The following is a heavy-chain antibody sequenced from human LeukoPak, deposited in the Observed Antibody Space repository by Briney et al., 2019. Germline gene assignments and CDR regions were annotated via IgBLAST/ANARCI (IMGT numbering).Heavy chain of an antibody. Sequence: GGSLRLSCAASGFTFSSYGMSWVRQAPGKGLEWVSAISGSGGSTYYADSVKGRFTISRDNSKNTLYLQMNSLRAEDTAVYYCAKDPHYYDSSGYYGYWGQGTLVTVSS. CDR2: ISGSGGST. CDR3: AKDPHYYDSSGYYGY. CDR1: GFTFSSYG. D-gene: IGHD3-22*01. V-gene: IGHV3-23*01. J-gene: IGHJ4*02.